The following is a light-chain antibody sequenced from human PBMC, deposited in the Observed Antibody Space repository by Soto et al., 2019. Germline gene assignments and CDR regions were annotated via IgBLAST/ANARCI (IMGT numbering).Light chain of an antibody. CDR1: QSVISC. Sequence: EVVLTQSPATLSLSPWQIASRCSMPIQSVISCLAWYQQKPGEDARMLIYDASNRSTGIPARLSGTGSATEFTLPISSLEPEDFAVYYCQQRSYWHPGITFGPGTKVDI. CDR3: QQRSYWHPGIT. V-gene: IGKV3-11*01. J-gene: IGKJ3*01. CDR2: DAS.